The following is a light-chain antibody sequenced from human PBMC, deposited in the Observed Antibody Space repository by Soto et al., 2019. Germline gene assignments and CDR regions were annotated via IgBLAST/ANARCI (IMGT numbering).Light chain of an antibody. CDR1: SSDVGSYKL. CDR2: EDS. Sequence: QSVLTQPASVSGSPGQSITISCTGTSSDVGSYKLVSWYQHHRGKAPKVIIYEDSKRPSGASNRFSGSKSGNTASLTISGLQAEDEADYYCCSYAGSSSWVFGGGTKLTVL. CDR3: CSYAGSSSWV. J-gene: IGLJ2*01. V-gene: IGLV2-23*01.